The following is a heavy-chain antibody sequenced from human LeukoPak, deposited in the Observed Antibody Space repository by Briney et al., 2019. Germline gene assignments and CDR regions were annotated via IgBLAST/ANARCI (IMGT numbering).Heavy chain of an antibody. CDR1: GFTFSSYW. CDR3: ARAWNGDYGRFDP. J-gene: IGHJ5*02. CDR2: INSDGSST. D-gene: IGHD4-17*01. Sequence: HPGGSLRLSCAASGFTFSSYWMYWVRQVPGKGLVWVSRINSDGSSTSYADSVKGRFTISRDNAENTLYLQMNSLRAEDTAVYYCARAWNGDYGRFDPWGQGTLVTVPS. V-gene: IGHV3-74*01.